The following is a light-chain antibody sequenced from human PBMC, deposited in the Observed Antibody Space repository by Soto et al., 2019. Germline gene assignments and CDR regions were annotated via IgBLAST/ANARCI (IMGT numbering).Light chain of an antibody. CDR1: ESVSSN. V-gene: IGKV3D-15*01. CDR3: QQYNNWPLT. CDR2: DVS. J-gene: IGKJ4*01. Sequence: EIVMTQSPATLSVSPGDRATLSCRASESVSSNLAWYQQKPGQAPRLLIYDVSTRATGIPTRFSGSGSGTEFTLTISSLQSEDFAAYYCQQYNNWPLTFGGGTKVDIK.